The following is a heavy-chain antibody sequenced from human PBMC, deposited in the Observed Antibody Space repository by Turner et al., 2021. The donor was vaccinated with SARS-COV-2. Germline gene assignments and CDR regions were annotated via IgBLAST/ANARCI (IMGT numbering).Heavy chain of an antibody. CDR1: GFSFSSYG. CDR3: ARPIPSYSSGWYGCYFDD. D-gene: IGHD6-19*01. Sequence: QVQPVEYGGGVVQPGRSLRLYCAASGFSFSSYGMHWVRQAPGKGLEWVAFRWYDGSNKYYADSVKGRCTSSRDNSKNTLYLQMNSLRAEDTAVYYCARPIPSYSSGWYGCYFDDWGQGTLVTVSS. CDR2: RWYDGSNK. V-gene: IGHV3-33*01. J-gene: IGHJ4*02.